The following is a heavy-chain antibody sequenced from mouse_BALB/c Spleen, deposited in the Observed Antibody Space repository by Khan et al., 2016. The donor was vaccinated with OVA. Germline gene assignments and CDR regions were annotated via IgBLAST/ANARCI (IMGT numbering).Heavy chain of an antibody. CDR3: SRDGAYYKYSWFAY. CDR1: GYTFSEYT. D-gene: IGHD2-14*01. J-gene: IGHJ3*01. Sequence: VQLQQSGPEVVKPGASVKISCKTSGYTFSEYTMRWVKQSHGKSLEWVGGIIPSNGATKYNQKFKGKATLTVDKSSSTAYMELRSLTSEDSACYYCSRDGAYYKYSWFAYWGQGTLVTVSA. CDR2: IIPSNGAT. V-gene: IGHV1-18*01.